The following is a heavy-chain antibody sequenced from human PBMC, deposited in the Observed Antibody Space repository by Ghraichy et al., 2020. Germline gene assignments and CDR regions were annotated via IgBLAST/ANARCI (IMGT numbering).Heavy chain of an antibody. D-gene: IGHD6-19*01. CDR1: GFTFSSYA. V-gene: IGHV3-23*01. Sequence: GGSLRLSCAASGFTFSSYAMSWVRQAPGKGLEWVSAISGSGGSTYYADSVKGRFTISRDNSKNTLYLQMNSLRAEDMAVYYCAKDRSSGWFYFDYWGQGTLVTVSS. CDR3: AKDRSSGWFYFDY. J-gene: IGHJ4*02. CDR2: ISGSGGST.